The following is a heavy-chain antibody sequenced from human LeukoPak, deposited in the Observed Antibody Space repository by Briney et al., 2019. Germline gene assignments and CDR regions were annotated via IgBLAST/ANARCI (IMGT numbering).Heavy chain of an antibody. CDR1: GFTFSSYE. J-gene: IGHJ4*02. V-gene: IGHV4-59*08. CDR3: ARWYSSGWAFDY. Sequence: GSLRLSCAVSGFTFSSYEMNWIRQPPGKGLEWIGYIHYSGSTKYNPSLKSRVTISVDTSKNQFSLKLSSVTAADTAVYYCARWYSSGWAFDYWGQGTLVTVSS. CDR2: IHYSGST. D-gene: IGHD6-19*01.